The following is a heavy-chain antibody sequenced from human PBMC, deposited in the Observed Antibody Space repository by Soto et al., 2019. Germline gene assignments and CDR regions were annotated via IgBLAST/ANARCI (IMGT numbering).Heavy chain of an antibody. V-gene: IGHV3-53*01. D-gene: IGHD3-10*01. CDR3: ARGYGAGSYFCDY. CDR2: SYSGGNT. J-gene: IGHJ4*02. Sequence: EVRLVESGGGLIQPGGSLRLSCVASGFTVNSNYMSWVRQAPGKGLEWAASSYSGGNTYYADSVKGRFAISRDNFENTLYLQMNNLRAEDTAVYYCARGYGAGSYFCDYWGQGTQVTVSA. CDR1: GFTVNSNY.